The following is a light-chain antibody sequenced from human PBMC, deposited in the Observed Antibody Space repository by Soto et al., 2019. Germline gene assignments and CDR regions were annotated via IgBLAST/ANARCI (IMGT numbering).Light chain of an antibody. CDR2: KIS. CDR3: MQASHFRRT. J-gene: IGKJ2*01. V-gene: IGKV2-24*01. Sequence: DFVLTQTPLSSPVTLGQPASISCRCSQSLVHSNGDTYLNWLHQRPGQPPRLLIYKISNRFAGVPDRFSGSGSGTDFILRISRVEAEDVGVYYCMQASHFRRTFGQGTKLEIK. CDR1: QSLVHSNGDTY.